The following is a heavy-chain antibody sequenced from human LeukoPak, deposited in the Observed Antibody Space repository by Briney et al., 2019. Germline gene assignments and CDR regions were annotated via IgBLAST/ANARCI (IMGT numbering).Heavy chain of an antibody. V-gene: IGHV3-23*01. CDR1: GFILGRNA. Sequence: GWSLRLSCVASGFILGRNALSWGRQPPGKGVEGVASLAGSHDTTCYADHVRGRFAIARATSKSTLYLQMISLRVEDAAIYYCATDLFPWAHDYWGQG. J-gene: IGHJ4*02. CDR2: LAGSHDTT. CDR3: ATDLFPWAHDY. D-gene: IGHD7-27*01.